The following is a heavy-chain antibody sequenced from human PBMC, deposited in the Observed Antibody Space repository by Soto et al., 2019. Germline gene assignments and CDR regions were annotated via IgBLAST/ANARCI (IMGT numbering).Heavy chain of an antibody. Sequence: EVQLVESGGGLVQPGGSLRLSCAASGFTFSSYSMNWVRKAPGKGLEWVSYISSSSSIIYYADSVKGRFTISRYNAKNSLYLQMNSLRAEDTAVYYCAREAGDLHWFDPWGQRTPVTVS. CDR2: ISSSSSII. D-gene: IGHD4-17*01. CDR1: GFTFSSYS. CDR3: AREAGDLHWFDP. J-gene: IGHJ5*01. V-gene: IGHV3-48*01.